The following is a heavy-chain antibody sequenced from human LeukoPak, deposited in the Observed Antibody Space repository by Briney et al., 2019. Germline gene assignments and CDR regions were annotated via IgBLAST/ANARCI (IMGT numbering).Heavy chain of an antibody. V-gene: IGHV4-39*07. Sequence: PSETLSLTCTVSGGFISSSSYYWGWIRQPPGKGLEWIGSIYYSGSTYYNPPLKSRVTISVDTSKNQFSLKLSSVTAADTAVYYCARDRSSRGYYFDYWGQGTLVTVSS. CDR1: GGFISSSSYY. J-gene: IGHJ4*02. CDR3: ARDRSSRGYYFDY. CDR2: IYYSGST. D-gene: IGHD6-6*01.